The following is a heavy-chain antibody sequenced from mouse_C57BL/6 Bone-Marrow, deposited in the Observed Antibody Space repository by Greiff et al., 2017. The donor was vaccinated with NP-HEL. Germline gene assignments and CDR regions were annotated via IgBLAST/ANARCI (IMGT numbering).Heavy chain of an antibody. J-gene: IGHJ4*01. V-gene: IGHV5-17*01. D-gene: IGHD2-3*01. CDR2: ISSGSSTI. CDR3: ARSQTLYYYAMDY. CDR1: GFTFSDYG. Sequence: EVKLVESGGGLVKPGGSLKLSCAASGFTFSDYGMHWVRQAPEKGLEWVAYISSGSSTIYYADTVKGRFTISRDNAKNTLFLQMTSLRSEDTAMYYCARSQTLYYYAMDYWGQGTSVTVSS.